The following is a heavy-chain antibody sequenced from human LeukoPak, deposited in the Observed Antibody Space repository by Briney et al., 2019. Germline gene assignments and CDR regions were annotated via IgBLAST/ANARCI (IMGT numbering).Heavy chain of an antibody. J-gene: IGHJ3*02. CDR1: GFTFSSYA. V-gene: IGHV3-30*04. CDR2: ISYDGNIK. D-gene: IGHD1-26*01. CDR3: ARDYLMGGTTGKAFDI. Sequence: GRSLRLSYAASGFTFSSYAMHWVRQAPGKGLEWVAVISYDGNIKYYTDSVKGRFTISRDNSKNTLYLQMNSLRAEDTAVYYCARDYLMGGTTGKAFDIWGQGTMVTISS.